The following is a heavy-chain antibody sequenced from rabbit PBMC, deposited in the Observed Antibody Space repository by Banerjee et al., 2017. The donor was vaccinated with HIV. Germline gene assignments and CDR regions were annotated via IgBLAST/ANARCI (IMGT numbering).Heavy chain of an antibody. Sequence: QLVESGGGLVQPGGSLKLSCTASGFSFSSYSMSWVRQAPGKGLEWIGYIDPVFGITYYANWVNGRFTISSHNAQNTLYLQLHSLTAADTATYFCVRGASSSGYYSLWGPGTLVTVS. CDR3: VRGASSSGYYSL. CDR2: IDPVFGIT. J-gene: IGHJ4*01. CDR1: GFSFSSYS. D-gene: IGHD1-1*01. V-gene: IGHV1S7*01.